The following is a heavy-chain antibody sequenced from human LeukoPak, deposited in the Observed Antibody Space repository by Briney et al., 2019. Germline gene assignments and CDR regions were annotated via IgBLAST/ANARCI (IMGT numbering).Heavy chain of an antibody. CDR2: ISSSGSTI. Sequence: GGSLRLSCAASGFTFSSYEMNWVRQAPGKGLEWVSYISSSGSTIYYADSVKGRFTISRDNAKRSVYLQMNSLGVEDTAVYYCARDIHSVAFDIWGQGTMVTVSS. CDR3: ARDIHSVAFDI. V-gene: IGHV3-48*03. CDR1: GFTFSSYE. J-gene: IGHJ3*02.